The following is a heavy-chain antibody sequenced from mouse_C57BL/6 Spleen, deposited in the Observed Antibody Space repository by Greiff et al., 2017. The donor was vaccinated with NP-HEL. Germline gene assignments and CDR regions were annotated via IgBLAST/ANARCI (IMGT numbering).Heavy chain of an antibody. CDR3: ARWYYAMDY. Sequence: EVKLQESGPELVKPGASVKIPCKASGYTFTDYNMDWVKQSHGKSLEWIGDINPNNGGTIYNQKFKGKATLTVDKSSSTAYMELRSLTSEDTAVYYCARWYYAMDYWGQGTSVTVSS. CDR1: GYTFTDYN. J-gene: IGHJ4*01. CDR2: INPNNGGT. V-gene: IGHV1-18*01.